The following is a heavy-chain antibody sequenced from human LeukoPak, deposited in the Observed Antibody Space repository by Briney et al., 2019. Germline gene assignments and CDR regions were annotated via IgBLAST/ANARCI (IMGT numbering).Heavy chain of an antibody. CDR1: GYSFTSYW. V-gene: IGHV5-51*01. CDR3: ARAYDSSGYYYPYYFDY. D-gene: IGHD3-22*01. J-gene: IGHJ4*02. Sequence: GESLKISCKGSGYSFTSYWIGWVRQMPGKGLEWMGIIYPGDSDTRYSPSFQGQVTISADKSISTAYLQWSSLKASDTAMYYCARAYDSSGYYYPYYFDYWGQGTLVTVFS. CDR2: IYPGDSDT.